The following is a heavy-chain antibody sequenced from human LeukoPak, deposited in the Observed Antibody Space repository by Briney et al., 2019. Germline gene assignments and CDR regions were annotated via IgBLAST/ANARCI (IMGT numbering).Heavy chain of an antibody. V-gene: IGHV4-39*01. CDR3: AKSTIYVDAFDI. CDR2: VVFRGRT. CDR1: GGSISSSSYY. Sequence: SETLSLTCTVSGGSISSSSYYWGWIRQPPGKGLEWIGSVVFRGRTYYSPSLKSRVTISVDKSKNQFSLKLSSVTAADTAEYYCAKSTIYVDAFDIWGQGTMVTVSS. J-gene: IGHJ3*02. D-gene: IGHD1-1*01.